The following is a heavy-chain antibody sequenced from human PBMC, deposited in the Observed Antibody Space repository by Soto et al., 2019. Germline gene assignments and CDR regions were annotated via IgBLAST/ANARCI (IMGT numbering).Heavy chain of an antibody. CDR3: TRHAIIARLQYGMDV. V-gene: IGHV4-59*02. Sequence: SETLSLTCTVSGGSVSGYYWSWVRQSPGRGLEWLGYILYRGTTLYSPSVQSRLSITVDTSKNQFSLKMRSVTAADTAIYYCTRHAIIARLQYGMDVWGRGTTVTVSS. J-gene: IGHJ6*02. CDR2: ILYRGTT. CDR1: GGSVSGYY. D-gene: IGHD1-26*01.